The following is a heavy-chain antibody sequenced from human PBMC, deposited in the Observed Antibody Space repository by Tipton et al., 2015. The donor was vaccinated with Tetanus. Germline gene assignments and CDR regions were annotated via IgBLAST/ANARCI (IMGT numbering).Heavy chain of an antibody. V-gene: IGHV1-69*15. Sequence: QSGAEVKKPGSSVRVSCKTSGTGFSKFAITWLRQAPGQGFELVGTIIPALTTVTYEQKFRGRLTITADGSTSTAYMDLSSLTSDDSAVYFCARGHSPLYNWNFGYFDLWGQGTLVTVSS. CDR3: ARGHSPLYNWNFGYFDL. J-gene: IGHJ4*02. D-gene: IGHD1-7*01. CDR2: IIPALTTV. CDR1: GTGFSKFA.